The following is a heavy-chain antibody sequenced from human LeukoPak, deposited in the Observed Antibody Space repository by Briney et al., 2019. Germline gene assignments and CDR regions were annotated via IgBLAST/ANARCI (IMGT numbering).Heavy chain of an antibody. CDR3: ARANRPSSWYKDGMDV. V-gene: IGHV1-18*01. CDR2: ISAYNGNT. J-gene: IGHJ6*02. D-gene: IGHD6-13*01. Sequence: ASVKVSCKASGYTFTSYGISWVRQAPGQGLEWMGWISAYNGNTNYAQKLQGRVTMTRNTSISTAYMELSSLRSEDTAVYYCARANRPSSWYKDGMDVWGQGTTVTVSS. CDR1: GYTFTSYG.